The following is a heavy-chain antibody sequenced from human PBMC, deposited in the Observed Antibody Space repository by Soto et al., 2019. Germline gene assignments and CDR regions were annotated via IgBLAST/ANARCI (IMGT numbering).Heavy chain of an antibody. CDR1: GFTFSISA. CDR2: ISGSGGVT. D-gene: IGHD6-19*01. V-gene: IGHV3-23*01. Sequence: GGSLRLSCAASGFTFSISAMNWVRHAPGKGLEWVAAISGSGGVTYHADSVKGRFTISRDNSKNTLYLQMNSLRAEDTALYYCAKDKWLVRRTFDYWGQGTLVTVSS. CDR3: AKDKWLVRRTFDY. J-gene: IGHJ4*02.